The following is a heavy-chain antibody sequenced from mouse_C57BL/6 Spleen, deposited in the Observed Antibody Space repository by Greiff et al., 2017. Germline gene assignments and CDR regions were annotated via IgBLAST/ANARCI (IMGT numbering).Heavy chain of an antibody. Sequence: VQLQQSGPELVKPGASVKMSCKASGYTFTDYNMHWVKQSHGKSLEWIGYINPNNGGTSYNQKFKGKATLTVNKSSNTAYMELRSLPSEVSAVYYCAGGNPRHYFDYWGQGTTLTVSS. CDR3: AGGNPRHYFDY. CDR1: GYTFTDYN. V-gene: IGHV1-22*01. CDR2: INPNNGGT. J-gene: IGHJ2*01.